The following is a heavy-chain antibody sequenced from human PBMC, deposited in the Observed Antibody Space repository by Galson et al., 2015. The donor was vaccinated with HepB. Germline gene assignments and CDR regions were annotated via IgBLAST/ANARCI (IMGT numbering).Heavy chain of an antibody. CDR1: GFTFGDYA. CDR2: IRSKAYGGTT. V-gene: IGHV3-49*03. CDR3: TREDGGDLVSYYYYGMDV. J-gene: IGHJ6*02. Sequence: SLRLSCAASGFTFGDYAMSWFRQAPGKGLEWVGFIRSKAYGGTTEYAASVKGRFTISRDDSKSIAYLQMNSLKTEDTAVYYCTREDGGDLVSYYYYGMDVWGQGTTVTVSS. D-gene: IGHD2-21*02.